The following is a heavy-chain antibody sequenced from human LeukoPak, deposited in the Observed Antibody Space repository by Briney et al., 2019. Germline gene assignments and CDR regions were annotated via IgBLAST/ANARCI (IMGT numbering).Heavy chain of an antibody. CDR3: ARGRGYSYGTVDY. CDR1: GFTFSRYW. V-gene: IGHV3-7*01. J-gene: IGHJ4*02. D-gene: IGHD5-18*01. Sequence: GGSLRLSCAASGFTFSRYWMTWVRQAPGKGLEWVANIKQDGSEKYYVDSVKGRFTISRDNAKNSLYLQMNSLRAEDTAVYYCARGRGYSYGTVDYWGQGTLVTVSS. CDR2: IKQDGSEK.